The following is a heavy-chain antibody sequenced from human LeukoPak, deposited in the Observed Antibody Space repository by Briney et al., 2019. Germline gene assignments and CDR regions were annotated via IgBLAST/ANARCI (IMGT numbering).Heavy chain of an antibody. CDR3: ATDVPSPLAQIDY. D-gene: IGHD1-14*01. CDR1: GFTFSNAW. J-gene: IGHJ4*02. Sequence: GGSLRLSCAASGFTFSNAWMSWVRQAPGKGLEWVARIVVGGTTDHAAPVKGRFTISRDDSMNMLYLQMDSLKTGDTAMYYCATDVPSPLAQIDYWGQGTPVTVSS. CDR2: IVVGGTT. V-gene: IGHV3-15*04.